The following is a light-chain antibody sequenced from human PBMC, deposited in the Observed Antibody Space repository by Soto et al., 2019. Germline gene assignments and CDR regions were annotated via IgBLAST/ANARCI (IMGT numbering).Light chain of an antibody. CDR1: SSDVGGSKY. CDR3: MSYTISVAWV. V-gene: IGLV2-14*01. CDR2: EVT. Sequence: QSVLTQPASVSGSPGQSITISCSGTSSDVGGSKYVSWYQQHPDKAPKLLIYEVTVRPSGVSSRFSGSKSGNTASLTISGLQAEDEADYYCMSYTISVAWVFGGGTKLTVL. J-gene: IGLJ3*02.